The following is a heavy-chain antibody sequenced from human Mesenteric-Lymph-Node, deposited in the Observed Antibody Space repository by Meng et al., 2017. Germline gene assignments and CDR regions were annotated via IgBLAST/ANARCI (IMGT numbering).Heavy chain of an antibody. Sequence: EVQRVESGGGLVQPGGSRRRSGAASGFTFSSYWMHWVRQAPGKGLVWVSRINTDGRSTSYTDSVKGRFTISRDNAKKTLYLQMNSLRAEDTAVYYCVRWDYGVNSGPENWGQGTLVTVSS. CDR2: INTDGRST. J-gene: IGHJ4*02. CDR3: VRWDYGVNSGPEN. V-gene: IGHV3-74*01. CDR1: GFTFSSYW. D-gene: IGHD4/OR15-4a*01.